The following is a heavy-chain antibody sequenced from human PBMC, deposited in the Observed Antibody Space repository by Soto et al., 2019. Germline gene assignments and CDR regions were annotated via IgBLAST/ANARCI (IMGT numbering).Heavy chain of an antibody. CDR1: GYTFSDFD. J-gene: IGHJ6*02. CDR2: MNAKSGDT. D-gene: IGHD3-16*01. CDR3: ARGHPFNYAGFDV. V-gene: IGHV1-8*01. Sequence: QAHLEQSGAELKRPGASVKVSCKASGYTFSDFDINWLRQASGQGPEWMGWMNAKSGDTFFAQRFQGKFNMTWDTSLRTAYMEVGSLTSDDTAIYYCARGHPFNYAGFDVWGQGTTVAVSS.